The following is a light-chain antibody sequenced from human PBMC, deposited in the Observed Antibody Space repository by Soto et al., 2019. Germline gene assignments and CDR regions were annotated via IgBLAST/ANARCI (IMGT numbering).Light chain of an antibody. CDR1: SSNIGSNS. V-gene: IGLV1-44*01. CDR3: AAWDDSMNGLV. J-gene: IGLJ3*02. Sequence: QSVLTPPPSASGTPGQRVTISCSGGSSNIGSNSVNWYQQLPGAAPKLLIYRNFQRPSGVPDRFSGSTSGRSASLAIGGLQSEDEAGYHCAAWDDSMNGLVFGGGTKLTVL. CDR2: RNF.